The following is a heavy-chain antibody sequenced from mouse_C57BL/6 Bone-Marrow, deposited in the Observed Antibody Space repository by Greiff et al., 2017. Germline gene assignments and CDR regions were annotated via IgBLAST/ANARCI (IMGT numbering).Heavy chain of an antibody. V-gene: IGHV5-4*03. Sequence: EVMLVESGGGLVKPGGSLKLSCAASGFTFSSYAMSWVRQTPEKRLEWVATISDGGSYTYYPDNVKGRFTISRDNAKNNLYLQMSHLKSEDTAMYYCARGRDYGGQGTTLTVSS. J-gene: IGHJ2*01. CDR3: ARGRDY. CDR2: ISDGGSYT. CDR1: GFTFSSYA.